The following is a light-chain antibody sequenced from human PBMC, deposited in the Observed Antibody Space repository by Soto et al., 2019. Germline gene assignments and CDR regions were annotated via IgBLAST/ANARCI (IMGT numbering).Light chain of an antibody. CDR1: QSISSD. CDR2: AAS. J-gene: IGKJ1*01. CDR3: HQGYSTPQT. Sequence: DIQMTQSPSSLSASVGDRVTITCRASQSISSDLNWYMQKPGKAPQLLIFAASGLHSGVPSRFSGSGSGTDFTLTLSSLQSEDFATYDCHQGYSTPQTCVQGTKVDIK. V-gene: IGKV1-39*01.